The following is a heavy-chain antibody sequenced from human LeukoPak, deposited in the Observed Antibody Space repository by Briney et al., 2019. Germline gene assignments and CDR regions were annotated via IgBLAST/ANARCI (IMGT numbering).Heavy chain of an antibody. CDR3: ARAYYDFWSALPDY. Sequence: AGGSLRLSCAASGFTFDDYGMSWVRQAPGKGLEWVAGINWNGGNTGYSDSVKGRFTISRDNAKNSLYLQMDSLRAEDTAVYYCARAYYDFWSALPDYWGQGTLVTVSS. CDR2: INWNGGNT. J-gene: IGHJ4*02. V-gene: IGHV3-20*04. D-gene: IGHD3-3*01. CDR1: GFTFDDYG.